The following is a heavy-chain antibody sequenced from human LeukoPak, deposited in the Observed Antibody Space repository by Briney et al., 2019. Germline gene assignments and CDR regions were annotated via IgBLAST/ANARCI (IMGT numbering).Heavy chain of an antibody. Sequence: SVKVSCKASGGTFSSYAISWVRQAPGQGLEWMGRIIPILGIANYAQKFQGRVTITADKSTSTAYMELSSLRSEDTAVYYCARERGAGYYDSSGYYYSDYWGQGTLVTVSS. CDR3: ARERGAGYYDSSGYYYSDY. J-gene: IGHJ4*02. V-gene: IGHV1-69*04. CDR2: IIPILGIA. CDR1: GGTFSSYA. D-gene: IGHD3-22*01.